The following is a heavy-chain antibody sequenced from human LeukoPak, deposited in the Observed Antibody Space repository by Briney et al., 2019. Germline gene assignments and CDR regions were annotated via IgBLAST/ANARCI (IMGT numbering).Heavy chain of an antibody. V-gene: IGHV3-23*01. CDR3: ATMGYDFWSGYWPDY. CDR2: ISGSGGST. D-gene: IGHD3-3*01. Sequence: GGSLRLSCAASGFTFSSYAMSWVRQAPGKGLEWVSTISGSGGSTDYADSVKGRFTISRDNSKNTLYLQMDSLGAEDTAEYYCATMGYDFWSGYWPDYWGQGTLVTAS. J-gene: IGHJ4*02. CDR1: GFTFSSYA.